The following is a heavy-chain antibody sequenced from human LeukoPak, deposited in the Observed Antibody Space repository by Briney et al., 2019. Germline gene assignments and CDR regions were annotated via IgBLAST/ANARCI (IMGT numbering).Heavy chain of an antibody. Sequence: SVKVSCKASGGTFSSYAISWVRQAPGQGLEWMGRIIPILGIANYAQKFQGRVTITADKSTSTAYMELSSLRSEDTAVYYCARATARGYSYGLDYWGQGTLVTVSS. CDR3: ARATARGYSYGLDY. CDR1: GGTFSSYA. CDR2: IIPILGIA. V-gene: IGHV1-69*04. J-gene: IGHJ4*02. D-gene: IGHD5-18*01.